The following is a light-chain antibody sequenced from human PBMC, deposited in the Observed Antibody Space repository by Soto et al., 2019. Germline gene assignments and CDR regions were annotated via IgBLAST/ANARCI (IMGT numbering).Light chain of an antibody. Sequence: QPVLTQPPSVSEAPGQRVTISCTGSSSNIGAGYEAHWYQQVPGTAPKLLIYENNNRPSGVPDRFSGFKSGTSASLAITGLQAEDEAEYYCQSYDSSLSGYVFGTGTNVTVL. J-gene: IGLJ1*01. CDR2: ENN. CDR1: SSNIGAGYE. V-gene: IGLV1-40*01. CDR3: QSYDSSLSGYV.